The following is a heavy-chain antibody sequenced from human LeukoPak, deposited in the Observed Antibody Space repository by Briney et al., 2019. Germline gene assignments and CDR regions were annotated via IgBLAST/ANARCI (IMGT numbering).Heavy chain of an antibody. CDR2: IKSKAAGGTT. CDR1: GLTFSNAW. J-gene: IGHJ4*02. CDR3: TAVPPGGNSDFFAY. D-gene: IGHD4-23*01. Sequence: KSGGSLRLSCAASGLTFSNAWMSWVRQAPGKGLEWVGRIKSKAAGGTTAYTAPVQGRFTISRDDSKNTLFLQMNSLKTEDPAFYYCTAVPPGGNSDFFAYGGRETRVTVSS. V-gene: IGHV3-15*01.